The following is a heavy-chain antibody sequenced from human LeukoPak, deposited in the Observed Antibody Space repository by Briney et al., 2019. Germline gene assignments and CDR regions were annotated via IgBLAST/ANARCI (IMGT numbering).Heavy chain of an antibody. D-gene: IGHD6-19*01. CDR1: GFTFSSYA. J-gene: IGHJ4*02. V-gene: IGHV3-23*01. Sequence: GGSLRLSCAASGFTFSSYAMSWVRQAPGKGLEWVSAISGSDYSTYYADSVKGRFTISRDNSKNTLYLQMNSLRAEDTALYYCSNGRTSSGTLQHDYWGQGTLSPSPQ. CDR3: SNGRTSSGTLQHDY. CDR2: ISGSDYST.